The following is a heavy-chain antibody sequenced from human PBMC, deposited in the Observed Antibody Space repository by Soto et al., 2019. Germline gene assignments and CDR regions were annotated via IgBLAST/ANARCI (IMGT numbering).Heavy chain of an antibody. Sequence: SETLSLTCTVSGGSISSYYWSWIRQPPGKGLEWIGYIYYSGSTNYNPSLKSRVTISVDTSKNQFSLKLSSVTAADTAVYYCARDSSGRPGLSDYWGKGTLVTVDS. CDR1: GGSISSYY. CDR2: IYYSGST. V-gene: IGHV4-59*01. D-gene: IGHD6-19*01. J-gene: IGHJ4*02. CDR3: ARDSSGRPGLSDY.